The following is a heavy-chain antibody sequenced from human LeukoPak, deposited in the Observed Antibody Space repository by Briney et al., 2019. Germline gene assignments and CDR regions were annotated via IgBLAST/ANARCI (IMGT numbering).Heavy chain of an antibody. D-gene: IGHD6-19*01. CDR1: GYTFTSYG. J-gene: IGHJ4*02. Sequence: SVKVSCKASGYTFTSYGIGWVRQAPGQGLEWIGWISAYNGNTNYAQKLQGRVTMTTDTSTSTAYMELRSLRSDDTAVYYCARSAAWAGRVDYWGQGTLVTVSS. CDR3: ARSAAWAGRVDY. CDR2: ISAYNGNT. V-gene: IGHV1-18*01.